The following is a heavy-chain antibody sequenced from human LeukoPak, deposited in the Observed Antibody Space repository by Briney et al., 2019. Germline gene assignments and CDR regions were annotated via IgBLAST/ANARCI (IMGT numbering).Heavy chain of an antibody. J-gene: IGHJ3*02. Sequence: GGSLRLSCAASGFTVSSNYMSWVRQAPGKGLEWVAFIRYDGSNKYYADSVKGRFTISRDNSKNTLYLQMNSLRAEDTAVYYCAKDSPGDIVVVVAAESDAFDIWGQGTMVTVSS. CDR1: GFTVSSNY. V-gene: IGHV3-30*02. CDR2: IRYDGSNK. CDR3: AKDSPGDIVVVVAAESDAFDI. D-gene: IGHD2-15*01.